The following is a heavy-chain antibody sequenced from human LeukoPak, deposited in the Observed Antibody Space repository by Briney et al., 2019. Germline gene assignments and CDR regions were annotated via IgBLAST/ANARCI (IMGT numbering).Heavy chain of an antibody. D-gene: IGHD6-19*01. CDR1: GYTFTGSY. V-gene: IGHV1-2*02. Sequence: ASVKVSCKASGYTFTGSYMHWVRQAPGQGLEWMGWINPNSGGTGYAQKFRGRVTMTRDTSISTAYMELSRLTSDDTAVYYCARDRIAVAGPRSMDVWGQGTTVTVSS. CDR2: INPNSGGT. J-gene: IGHJ6*02. CDR3: ARDRIAVAGPRSMDV.